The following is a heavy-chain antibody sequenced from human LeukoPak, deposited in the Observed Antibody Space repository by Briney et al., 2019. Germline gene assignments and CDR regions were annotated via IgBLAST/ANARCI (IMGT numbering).Heavy chain of an antibody. CDR3: ASSGFNDILTCPFDY. D-gene: IGHD3-9*01. CDR2: VIPLFGAA. Sequence: SVKVSCKDSGGSLRSYAIIRVGQDPPEEREGMGGVIPLFGAANYAQKFHRRVTITADKSTSTAYLELSKLRSEDTAVYYCASSGFNDILTCPFDYWGQGTLVTVSS. V-gene: IGHV1-69*06. CDR1: GGSLRSYA. J-gene: IGHJ4*02.